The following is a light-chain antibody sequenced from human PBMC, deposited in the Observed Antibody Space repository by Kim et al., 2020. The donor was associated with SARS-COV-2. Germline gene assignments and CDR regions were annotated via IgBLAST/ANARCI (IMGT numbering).Light chain of an antibody. CDR1: NS. CDR3: QQYSGTLAT. J-gene: IGKJ1*01. V-gene: IGKV1-NL1*01. Sequence: NSVAWYQQKPGKGPNVLISSASTLASGVPSRFSGSESETEYTLTISSLQPEDFATYYCQQYSGTLATFGQGTKVDIK. CDR2: SAS.